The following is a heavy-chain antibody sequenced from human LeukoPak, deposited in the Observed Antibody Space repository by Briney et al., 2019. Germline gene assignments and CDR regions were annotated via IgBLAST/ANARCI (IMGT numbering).Heavy chain of an antibody. Sequence: SGTLSLTCTVSGGSISSYYWSWIRQPPGKGLEWIGYIYYSGSTNYDPSLKSRVTISVDTSKNQFSLKLSSVTAADPAVYYCARWRRGYSGYDDAFDIRGQGTMVTVSS. D-gene: IGHD5-12*01. V-gene: IGHV4-59*01. J-gene: IGHJ3*02. CDR2: IYYSGST. CDR3: ARWRRGYSGYDDAFDI. CDR1: GGSISSYY.